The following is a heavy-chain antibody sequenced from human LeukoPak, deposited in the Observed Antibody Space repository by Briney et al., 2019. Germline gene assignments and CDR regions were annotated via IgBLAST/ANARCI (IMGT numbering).Heavy chain of an antibody. CDR2: ISGSGGGT. Sequence: GGSLRLSCVASGFTFSNYAITWVRQAPGKGLEWVSAISGSGGGTKYADSVKGRFTISRDNSKNTLYLQMRSLRDEDTAVYYCARDREYSSYWREGFDYWGHGTLVTVSS. D-gene: IGHD3-22*01. CDR3: ARDREYSSYWREGFDY. CDR1: GFTFSNYA. J-gene: IGHJ4*01. V-gene: IGHV3-23*01.